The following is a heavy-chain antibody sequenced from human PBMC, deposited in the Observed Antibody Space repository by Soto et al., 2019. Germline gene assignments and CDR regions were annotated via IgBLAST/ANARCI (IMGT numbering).Heavy chain of an antibody. CDR2: ISYDETSK. J-gene: IGHJ5*02. V-gene: IGHV3-30-3*01. Sequence: QVQLVESGGGVVQSGRSLRLSCAASGFTFSSYPMHWVRQAPGKGLEWVAVISYDETSKYYADSVKGRFTISRDNSKNTLYLQMNRLRAEDTAVYYCVRCWGTGDGSNLGYNWLDPWGQGTLVTVSS. CDR3: VRCWGTGDGSNLGYNWLDP. D-gene: IGHD1-1*01. CDR1: GFTFSSYP.